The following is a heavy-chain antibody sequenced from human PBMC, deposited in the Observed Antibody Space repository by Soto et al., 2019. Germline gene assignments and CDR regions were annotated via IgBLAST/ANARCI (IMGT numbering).Heavy chain of an antibody. Sequence: GTSVKVSCKASGYTFTSYAIIWVRQAPGQGLEWMGWINVYNGNTKYAQKFQGRVTMTTDTSTSTVYMELGSLTSEDTAVYYCARDGRSSYSSGWYYFDYWGQGTLVTVSS. D-gene: IGHD6-19*01. CDR1: GYTFTSYA. CDR2: INVYNGNT. CDR3: ARDGRSSYSSGWYYFDY. J-gene: IGHJ4*02. V-gene: IGHV1-18*01.